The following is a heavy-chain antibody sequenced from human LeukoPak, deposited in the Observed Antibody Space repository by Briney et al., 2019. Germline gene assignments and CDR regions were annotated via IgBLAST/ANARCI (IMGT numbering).Heavy chain of an antibody. V-gene: IGHV1-2*02. CDR1: GYTFTGYY. CDR2: INPNSGGT. J-gene: IGHJ4*02. CDR3: ARDLWGATMIPSGYFDY. D-gene: IGHD3-22*01. Sequence: ASVKVSCKASGYTFTGYYMHWVRQAPGQGLEWMGWINPNSGGTNYAQKFQGRVTMTRDTSISTAYMELSRLRSDDTAVYYCARDLWGATMIPSGYFDYWGQGTLVTVSS.